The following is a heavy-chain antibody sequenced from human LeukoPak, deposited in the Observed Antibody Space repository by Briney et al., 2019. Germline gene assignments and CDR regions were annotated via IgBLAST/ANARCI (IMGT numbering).Heavy chain of an antibody. CDR2: IYHSGST. CDR1: GGSISSGGYS. J-gene: IGHJ4*02. D-gene: IGHD7-27*01. CDR3: ARGWGSYFDY. Sequence: PSETLSLTCAVSGGSISSGGYSWSWIRQPPGKGLEWIGYIYHSGSTYYNPSLKSRVIISVDRSKNQFSLKLSSVTAADTAVYYCARGWGSYFDYWGQGTLVTVSS. V-gene: IGHV4-30-2*01.